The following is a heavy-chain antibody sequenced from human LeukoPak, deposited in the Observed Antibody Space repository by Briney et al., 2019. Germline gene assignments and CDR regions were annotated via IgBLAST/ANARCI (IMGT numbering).Heavy chain of an antibody. Sequence: PGGSLRLSCAVSGFTFSSYAMSWVRQAPGKGLEWVSAISGSGGSTYYADSVTGRFSISRGNSKNTLYLQMNSLRAEDTAIYYCTRVGYIDEGIDYWGQGTLVTVPS. CDR1: GFTFSSYA. J-gene: IGHJ4*02. D-gene: IGHD5-24*01. CDR3: TRVGYIDEGIDY. CDR2: ISGSGGST. V-gene: IGHV3-23*01.